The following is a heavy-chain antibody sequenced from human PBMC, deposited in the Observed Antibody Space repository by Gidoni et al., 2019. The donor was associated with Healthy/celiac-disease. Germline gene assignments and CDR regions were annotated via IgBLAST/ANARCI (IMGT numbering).Heavy chain of an antibody. J-gene: IGHJ4*02. CDR3: ARRPLGIAAAGFDY. CDR2: INSAGSST. Sequence: EVQLVESGGGLVQPGGSLRLSCAASGFTFSNYWMHWVRQAPGKGLVWVSRINSAGSSTSYADSVKGRFTISRDNAKNTLYLQMNSLRAEDTAVYYCARRPLGIAAAGFDYWGQGTLVTVSS. CDR1: GFTFSNYW. V-gene: IGHV3-74*01. D-gene: IGHD6-13*01.